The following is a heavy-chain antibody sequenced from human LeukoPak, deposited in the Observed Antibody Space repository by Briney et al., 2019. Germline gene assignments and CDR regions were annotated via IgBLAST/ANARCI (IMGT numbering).Heavy chain of an antibody. V-gene: IGHV4-59*08. CDR2: IYYSGST. J-gene: IGHJ1*01. CDR1: GGSISSYY. D-gene: IGHD3-10*02. Sequence: SETLSLTCTVSGGSISSYYWSWIRQPPGKGLEWIGYIYYSGSTNYNPSLKSRVTISVDTSKNQFSLKLSSVTAADPAVYYCARSVVRGYFQHWGQGTLVTVSS. CDR3: ARSVVRGYFQH.